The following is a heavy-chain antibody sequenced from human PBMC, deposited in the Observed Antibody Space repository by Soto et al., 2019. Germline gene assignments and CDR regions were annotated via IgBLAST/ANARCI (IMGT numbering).Heavy chain of an antibody. CDR1: GFTFNNYA. CDR2: ISATGGST. J-gene: IGHJ4*02. V-gene: IGHV3-23*01. CDR3: ATAWYNWKDGFDY. Sequence: GGSLRLSCAASGFTFNNYAMNWVRQAPGKGLEWVATISATGGSTYYADSVKGRFTISRDNSKNTLYLQMNGLRAEDTAVYYCATAWYNWKDGFDYWGKGTLVTVAS. D-gene: IGHD1-20*01.